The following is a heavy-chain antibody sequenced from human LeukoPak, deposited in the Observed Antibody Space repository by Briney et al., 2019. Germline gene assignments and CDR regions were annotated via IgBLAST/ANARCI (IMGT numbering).Heavy chain of an antibody. CDR2: IYYTGST. Sequence: PSGTPSLTCPVSGGSLSSSSYYWGGIRQPPRKGPEWVGRIYYTGSTYYNPSLKSRVTMSVDTSKSQFSLKLSSVTAADTAVYYCARSYCSGGSCYRGRFDFWGQGTLVTVFS. CDR1: GGSLSSSSYY. J-gene: IGHJ4*02. V-gene: IGHV4-39*01. D-gene: IGHD2-15*01. CDR3: ARSYCSGGSCYRGRFDF.